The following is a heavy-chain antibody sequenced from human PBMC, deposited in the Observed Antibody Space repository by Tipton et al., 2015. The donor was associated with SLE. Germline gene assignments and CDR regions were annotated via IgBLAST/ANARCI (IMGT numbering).Heavy chain of an antibody. CDR3: ARGGVEEGLEEGDWFDS. D-gene: IGHD1-1*01. CDR2: IYTSGST. V-gene: IGHV4-4*08. CDR1: GGSISSYY. J-gene: IGHJ5*01. Sequence: LRLSCTVSGGSISSYYWSWIRQSPGKGLEWIGYIYTSGSTNYNPSLKSRVTISADTSKNQFSLKLSSVTAADTAVYYCARGGVEEGLEEGDWFDSWGQGTLVTVSS.